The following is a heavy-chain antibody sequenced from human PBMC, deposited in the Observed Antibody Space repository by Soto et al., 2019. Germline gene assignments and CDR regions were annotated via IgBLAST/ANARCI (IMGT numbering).Heavy chain of an antibody. CDR2: IYYSGST. Sequence: QVQLQESGPGLVKPSQTLSLTCTVSGGSISSGDYYWSWIRQPPGKGLEWIGYIYYSGSTYYNPSLKSRVTISLDTSNNKFSLKLSSVTAADTAVYYCARDGYCTNGVCYTVFDYWGQGTLVTVSS. CDR1: GGSISSGDYY. D-gene: IGHD2-8*01. J-gene: IGHJ4*02. V-gene: IGHV4-30-4*01. CDR3: ARDGYCTNGVCYTVFDY.